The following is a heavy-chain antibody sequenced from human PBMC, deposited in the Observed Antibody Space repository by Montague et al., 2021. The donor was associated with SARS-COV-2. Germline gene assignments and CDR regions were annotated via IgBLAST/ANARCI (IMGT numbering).Heavy chain of an antibody. Sequence: SLRLSCAASGFTFSDYYMAWIRQAPGKGQEWVSYISDTGTPISYADSAKGRFTISRDKGNNSLYLQLNSLRAEDTAVYYCARDGGIAAAGIFDPWGQGTLVTVSS. J-gene: IGHJ5*02. CDR2: ISDTGTPI. D-gene: IGHD6-13*01. V-gene: IGHV3-11*01. CDR3: ARDGGIAAAGIFDP. CDR1: GFTFSDYY.